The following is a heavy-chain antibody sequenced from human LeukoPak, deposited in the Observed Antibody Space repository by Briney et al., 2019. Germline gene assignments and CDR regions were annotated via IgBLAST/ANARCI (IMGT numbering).Heavy chain of an antibody. CDR2: IDAGGVHI. Sequence: GGSLRLSCAASRFTFSGYVMYGVRPAPGEGGEWVSCIDAGGVHIYYADSVAGRFTISRDNSKNTLYLQVNSLRAEDTSVYYCAKGSGSGWYGWFDPWGQGTLVTVSS. CDR1: RFTFSGYV. CDR3: AKGSGSGWYGWFDP. D-gene: IGHD6-19*01. J-gene: IGHJ5*02. V-gene: IGHV3-23*01.